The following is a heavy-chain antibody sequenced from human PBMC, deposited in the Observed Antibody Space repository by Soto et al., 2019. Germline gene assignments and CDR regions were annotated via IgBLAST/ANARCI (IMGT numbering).Heavy chain of an antibody. Sequence: QVQLVQSGAEVKKPGSSVKVSCKASGGTFSSYAISWVRQAPGQGLEWMAGIIPLFGTADYAQKFQGRVTINTDESTSTAYMELSSLRSEDTAVYYCASNYGDYRYYYGMDFWGQGTTVTVSS. CDR1: GGTFSSYA. V-gene: IGHV1-69*05. CDR2: IIPLFGTA. D-gene: IGHD4-17*01. J-gene: IGHJ6*02. CDR3: ASNYGDYRYYYGMDF.